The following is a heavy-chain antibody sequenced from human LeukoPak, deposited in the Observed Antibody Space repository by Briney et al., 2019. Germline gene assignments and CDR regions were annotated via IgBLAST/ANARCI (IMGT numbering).Heavy chain of an antibody. CDR2: IIPIFGTA. CDR3: ARVRGLDCSSTSCYTEDYYYYYMDV. J-gene: IGHJ6*03. D-gene: IGHD2-2*02. V-gene: IGHV1-69*05. Sequence: SVKVSCKASGGTFSSYAISWVRQAPGQGLEWMGGIIPIFGTANYAQKFQGRVTITTDESTSTAYMELSSLRSEDTAVYYCARVRGLDCSSTSCYTEDYYYYYMDVWGKGTTVTVSS. CDR1: GGTFSSYA.